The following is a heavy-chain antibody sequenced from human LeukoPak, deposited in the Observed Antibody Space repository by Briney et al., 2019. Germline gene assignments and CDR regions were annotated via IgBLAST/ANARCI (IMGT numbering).Heavy chain of an antibody. D-gene: IGHD4-11*01. CDR2: IYYDGST. J-gene: IGHJ4*02. CDR1: GGSISSVNYY. Sequence: PSQSLSLTRTVSGGSISSVNYYCTWIRQHPGKCLGWIRYIYYDGSTYYTPSLRGGLLISVDTSKNQFSLKLSSVTAADTAMYYCARGENTVMADSIDYWGQGTLVTVPS. CDR3: ARGENTVMADSIDY. V-gene: IGHV4-31*03.